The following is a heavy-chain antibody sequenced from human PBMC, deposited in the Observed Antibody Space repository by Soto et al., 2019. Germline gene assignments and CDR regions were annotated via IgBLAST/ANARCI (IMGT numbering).Heavy chain of an antibody. V-gene: IGHV3-74*01. J-gene: IGHJ4*02. D-gene: IGHD3-10*01. CDR1: GFTFSSYW. CDR2: IKGDGSFT. Sequence: EVQLVESGGGLVQPGGSLRLYCAASGFTFSSYWMHWVRQAPGKGLVWVSRIKGDGSFTSYADFVKGRFTISRDNAKNTLSLQMNSLRAEDTAVYYCARDIVSGSGSLDYWGQGTLVTVSS. CDR3: ARDIVSGSGSLDY.